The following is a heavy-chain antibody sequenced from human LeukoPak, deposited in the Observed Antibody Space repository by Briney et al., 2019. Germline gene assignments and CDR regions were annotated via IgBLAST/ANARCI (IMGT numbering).Heavy chain of an antibody. J-gene: IGHJ2*01. V-gene: IGHV4-59*01. Sequence: SETLSLTCTVSGGSISSYYWSWIRQPPGKGLEWIGYIYYSGSTNYNPSLKSRVTISVDTSKNQFALKLSSVTAADTAVYYCARARDSSGWDHWYFDLWGRGTLVTVSS. D-gene: IGHD6-19*01. CDR2: IYYSGST. CDR1: GGSISSYY. CDR3: ARARDSSGWDHWYFDL.